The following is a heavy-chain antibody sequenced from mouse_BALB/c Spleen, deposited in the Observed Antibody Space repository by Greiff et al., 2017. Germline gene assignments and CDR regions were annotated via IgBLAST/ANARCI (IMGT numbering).Heavy chain of an antibody. D-gene: IGHD1-2*01. CDR2: INPYNDGT. Sequence: VQLKESGPELVKPGASVKMSCKASGYTFNSYVMHWVKQKPGQGLEWIGYINPYNDGTKYNEKFKGKATLTSDKSSSTAYMELSSLTSEDSAVYYCASSLLRPMDYWGQGTSVTVSS. CDR3: ASSLLRPMDY. CDR1: GYTFNSYV. J-gene: IGHJ4*01. V-gene: IGHV1-14*01.